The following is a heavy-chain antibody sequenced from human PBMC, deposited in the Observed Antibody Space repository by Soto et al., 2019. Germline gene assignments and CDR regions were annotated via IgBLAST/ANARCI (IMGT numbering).Heavy chain of an antibody. J-gene: IGHJ6*03. D-gene: IGHD3-10*01. CDR3: ARGNRDYYYYMDV. Sequence: QVQLQESGPGLVKPSGTLSLTCAVSSGSISTSNWWSWVRQPPGKGLEWIGEIYRSGSTNYNPSLKSRVTISVDKSKDQFSLKLSSVTAADTAVYYCARGNRDYYYYMDVWGKGTTVTVSS. CDR1: SGSISTSNW. V-gene: IGHV4-4*02. CDR2: IYRSGST.